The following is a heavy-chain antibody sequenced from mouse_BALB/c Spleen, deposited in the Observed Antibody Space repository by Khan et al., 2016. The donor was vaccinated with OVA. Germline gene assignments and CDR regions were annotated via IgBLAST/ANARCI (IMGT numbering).Heavy chain of an antibody. Sequence: VQLKESGAELVKPGASVKLSCTASGFNIKDTYMHWVKQRPEQGLEWIGRIDPANGNTKYDPKFQGKATITADTSSNTAYLQLSSLTSEDTAVYYCARDGNYYYAMDYWGQGTSVTVSS. CDR2: IDPANGNT. D-gene: IGHD2-1*01. V-gene: IGHV14-3*02. CDR1: GFNIKDTY. CDR3: ARDGNYYYAMDY. J-gene: IGHJ4*01.